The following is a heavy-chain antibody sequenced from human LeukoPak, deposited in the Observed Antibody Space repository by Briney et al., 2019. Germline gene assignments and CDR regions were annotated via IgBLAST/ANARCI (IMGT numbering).Heavy chain of an antibody. CDR2: ISGSGGST. CDR3: ASDPRDGGQNV. CDR1: GFTFISYA. J-gene: IGHJ6*04. Sequence: GGSLRLSCAASGFTFISYAIHWVRQAPGKGLEWVSAISGSGGSTYYADSVKGRFTISRDKAKNTLYLQMNSLRPEDSAVYYCASDPRDGGQNVWGKGTMVTVSS. D-gene: IGHD5-24*01. V-gene: IGHV3-23*01.